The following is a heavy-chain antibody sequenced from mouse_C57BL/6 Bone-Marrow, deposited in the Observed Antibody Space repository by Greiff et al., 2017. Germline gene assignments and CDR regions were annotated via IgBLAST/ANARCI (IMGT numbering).Heavy chain of an antibody. CDR2: IDPEDGET. Sequence: EVKLVESGAELVKPGASVKLSCTASGFNIKDYYMNWVKQRTEQGLEWIGRIDPEDGETKYAPKFPGKATITADTSSNTAYLQLTSLTSEDTAVYYCAPWYGGRGYWGQGTTLTVSS. V-gene: IGHV14-2*01. J-gene: IGHJ2*01. CDR3: APWYGGRGY. CDR1: GFNIKDYY. D-gene: IGHD2-14*01.